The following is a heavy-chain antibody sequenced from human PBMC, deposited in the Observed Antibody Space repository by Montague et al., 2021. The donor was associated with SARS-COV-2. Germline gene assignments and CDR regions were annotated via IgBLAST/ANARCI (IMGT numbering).Heavy chain of an antibody. D-gene: IGHD3-22*01. J-gene: IGHJ4*02. CDR3: VREEYYFDDSGSK. CDR2: VYHTGST. CDR1: GDSFSNFY. Sequence: SETLSLTCAVSGDSFSNFYWSWIRQPPGKGLEWIGYVYHTGSTNYNPSLKSRVTLSIDTSKNQFSLNLTSVTAADTAVYYCVREEYYFDDSGSKWGQGTLVAV. V-gene: IGHV4-59*01.